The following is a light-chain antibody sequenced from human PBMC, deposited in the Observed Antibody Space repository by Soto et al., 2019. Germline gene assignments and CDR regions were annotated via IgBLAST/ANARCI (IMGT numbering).Light chain of an antibody. CDR1: QSISSY. CDR3: QQSYSNPLT. Sequence: DIQMTQSPSSLSASVGDRVNITCRASQSISSYLNCYQQKPGKAPKLLIYAASSLQSGVPSRFSGSGSGTDFTLTISSLQPEDFATYYFQQSYSNPLTFGGGTKVEIK. V-gene: IGKV1-39*01. CDR2: AAS. J-gene: IGKJ4*01.